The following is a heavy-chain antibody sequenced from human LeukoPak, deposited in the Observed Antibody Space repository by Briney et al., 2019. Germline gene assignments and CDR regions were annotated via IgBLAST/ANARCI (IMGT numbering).Heavy chain of an antibody. CDR2: IYPNSGAT. CDR3: GTLLSNGPFDY. CDR1: GYTFTGYY. Sequence: ASVKVSCKASGYTFTGYYMHWVRQAPGQGLEWMGYIYPNSGATKYAQKFQGRVTMPRDTSISTAYMELSGLGSDDTAVYYCGTLLSNGPFDYWGQGSLVTVSS. V-gene: IGHV1-2*02. J-gene: IGHJ4*02.